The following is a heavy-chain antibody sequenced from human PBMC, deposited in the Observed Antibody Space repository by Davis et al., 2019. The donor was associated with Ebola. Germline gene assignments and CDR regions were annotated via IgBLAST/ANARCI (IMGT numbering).Heavy chain of an antibody. J-gene: IGHJ4*02. CDR2: ISSSSPTI. Sequence: GESLKISCAASGFSFSGYRMNWVRQAPGKGLEWVSYISSSSPTIYLADSVKGRFTISRDNTKNTLYLQMYSLRAEDTAVYYCARGERTVTTPLAYWGQGALVTVSS. CDR3: ARGERTVTTPLAY. D-gene: IGHD4-11*01. CDR1: GFSFSGYR. V-gene: IGHV3-48*04.